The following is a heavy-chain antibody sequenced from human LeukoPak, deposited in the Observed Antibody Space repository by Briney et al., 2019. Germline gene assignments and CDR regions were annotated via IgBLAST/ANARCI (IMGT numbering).Heavy chain of an antibody. V-gene: IGHV1-18*01. CDR3: ARGAHYFYGSGSFDF. Sequence: ASVKVSCKASGYTFTNYVISWVRQAPGQGLEWMGRISAQNGNTNYARELQGRVTMTTDTSTSTAYMELRSLRSNDTAPYYCARGAHYFYGSGSFDFWGQGTLVTVSS. D-gene: IGHD3-10*01. J-gene: IGHJ4*02. CDR1: GYTFTNYV. CDR2: ISAQNGNT.